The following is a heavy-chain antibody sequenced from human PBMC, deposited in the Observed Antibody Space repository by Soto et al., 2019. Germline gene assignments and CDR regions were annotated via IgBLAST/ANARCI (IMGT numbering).Heavy chain of an antibody. J-gene: IGHJ4*02. CDR3: AREYSAYVQPLDY. CDR2: ISTSSSII. Sequence: GGSLRLSCAASGFSFSNYSMNWVRQAPGKGLEWVSYISTSSSIIYYADSVKGRFTISRDNAKNSLYLQLNSLRDEDTAVYYCAREYSAYVQPLDYWGQGTLVTVSS. CDR1: GFSFSNYS. D-gene: IGHD5-12*01. V-gene: IGHV3-48*02.